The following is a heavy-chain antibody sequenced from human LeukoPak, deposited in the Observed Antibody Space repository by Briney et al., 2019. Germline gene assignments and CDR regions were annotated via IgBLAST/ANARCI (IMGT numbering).Heavy chain of an antibody. CDR2: IYYSGCT. D-gene: IGHD5-18*01. CDR1: GGSISSYY. V-gene: IGHV4-59*08. CDR3: ATLPVDTAMGFDY. J-gene: IGHJ4*02. Sequence: SETLSLTCTVSGGSISSYYWSWIRQPPGKGLEWIGYIYYSGCTNYNPSLKSRVTISVDTSKNQFSLKLSSVTAADTAVYYCATLPVDTAMGFDYWGQGTLVTVSS.